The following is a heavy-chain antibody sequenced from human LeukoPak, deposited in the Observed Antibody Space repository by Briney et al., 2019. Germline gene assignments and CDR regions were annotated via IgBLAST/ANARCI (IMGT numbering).Heavy chain of an antibody. CDR2: ISGSGGST. D-gene: IGHD6-6*01. CDR1: GFTFSSYG. Sequence: GGTLRLSCAASGFTFSSYGMSWVRQAPGKGLEWVSAISGSGGSTYYADSVKGRFTISRDNSKNTLYLQMNSLRAEDTAVYYCAKDKTYTSSSGIGSWGQGTLVTVSS. J-gene: IGHJ5*01. V-gene: IGHV3-23*01. CDR3: AKDKTYTSSSGIGS.